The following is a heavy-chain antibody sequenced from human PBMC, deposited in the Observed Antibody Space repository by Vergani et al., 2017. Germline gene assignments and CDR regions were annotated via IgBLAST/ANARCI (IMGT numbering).Heavy chain of an antibody. CDR2: ICHSGST. CDR3: ASSVQLERHEKYYYYYYGMDV. V-gene: IGHV4-38-2*01. Sequence: QVQLQQWGAGLLKPSETLSLTCAVSGYSISSGYYWGWIRQPPGKGLEWIGSICHSGSTYYNPSLKSRVTISVDTSKNQFSLKLSSVTAADTAVYYCASSVQLERHEKYYYYYYGMDVWGQGTTVTVSS. J-gene: IGHJ6*02. D-gene: IGHD1-1*01. CDR1: GYSISSGYY.